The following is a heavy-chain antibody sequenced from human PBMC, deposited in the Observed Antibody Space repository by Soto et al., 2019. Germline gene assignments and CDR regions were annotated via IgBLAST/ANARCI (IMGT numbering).Heavy chain of an antibody. V-gene: IGHV1-8*01. CDR1: AYTFTSYD. CDR2: MNPNSGNT. J-gene: IGHJ5*02. CDR3: ARGIKYGAYSRWIDP. D-gene: IGHD4-17*01. Sequence: QVQLVQSGAEVKKPGASVKVSCKASAYTFTSYDINWVRQATGQGLEYLGWMNPNSGNTGYVQKFQGRVTMTRDTSISTAYMELSSLRSEDSAVYFCARGIKYGAYSRWIDPWGQGTLVTVS.